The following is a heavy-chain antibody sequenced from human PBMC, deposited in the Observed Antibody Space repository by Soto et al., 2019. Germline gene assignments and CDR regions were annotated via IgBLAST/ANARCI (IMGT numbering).Heavy chain of an antibody. Sequence: QVQLVESGGGVVQPGRSLRLSCAASGFTFSSYGMHWVRQAPGKGLEWVAVISYDGSNKYYADSVKGRFTISRDNSKNTLYLQMNSLRAEDTAVYYCAKDTVEMATMGYAFDIWGQGTMVTVSS. V-gene: IGHV3-30*18. D-gene: IGHD5-12*01. J-gene: IGHJ3*02. CDR1: GFTFSSYG. CDR3: AKDTVEMATMGYAFDI. CDR2: ISYDGSNK.